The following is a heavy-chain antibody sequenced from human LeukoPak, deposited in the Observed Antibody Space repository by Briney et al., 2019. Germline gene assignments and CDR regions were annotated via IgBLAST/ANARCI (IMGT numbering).Heavy chain of an antibody. CDR1: GFTFSDYA. CDR3: AKGLQRTPYYYYGMDV. Sequence: GGSLRLSCAASGFTFSDYAMSWVRQAPGKGLEWVSDVTYSGAPTYYADSVKGRFTISRDTPKNTLYLQMNSLRVEDTAVYYCAKGLQRTPYYYYGMDVWGQGTTVTVSS. D-gene: IGHD2-2*01. CDR2: VTYSGAPT. J-gene: IGHJ6*02. V-gene: IGHV3-23*01.